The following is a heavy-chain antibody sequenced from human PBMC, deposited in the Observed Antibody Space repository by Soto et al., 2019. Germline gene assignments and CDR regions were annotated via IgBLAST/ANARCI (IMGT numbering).Heavy chain of an antibody. V-gene: IGHV3-74*01. CDR1: GFTFSSYW. J-gene: IGHJ4*02. D-gene: IGHD5-12*01. Sequence: SGGSLRLSCAASGFTFSSYWMHWVRQAPGKGLVWVSRINSDGSTTTYADSVKGRFTISRDNAKNTLYLQMNSLRAEDTAVYYCVRVPTGGYAFSLDDYWGQGTPVTVS. CDR3: VRVPTGGYAFSLDDY. CDR2: INSDGSTT.